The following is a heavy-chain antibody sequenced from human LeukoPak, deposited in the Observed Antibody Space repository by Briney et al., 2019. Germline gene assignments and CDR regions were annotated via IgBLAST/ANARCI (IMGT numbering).Heavy chain of an antibody. J-gene: IGHJ4*02. Sequence: GGSLRLSCAASGFTFSSYGMHWVRQAPGKGLEWVAVISYDGSNKYYADSVKGRFTISRDNAKNSLYLQMNSLRAEDTAVYYCAKDQEALPRGYWRQGTLVTVAS. CDR3: AKDQEALPRGY. CDR1: GFTFSSYG. CDR2: ISYDGSNK. V-gene: IGHV3-30*18.